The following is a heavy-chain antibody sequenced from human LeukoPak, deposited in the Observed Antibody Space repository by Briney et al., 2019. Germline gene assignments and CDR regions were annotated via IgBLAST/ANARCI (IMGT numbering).Heavy chain of an antibody. CDR1: GGSFSGYY. D-gene: IGHD3-10*01. V-gene: IGHV4-34*01. J-gene: IGHJ4*02. CDR2: INHSGST. CDR3: ASWSGSGSYYKYYFDY. Sequence: SETLSLTCAVYGGSFSGYYWSWIRQPPGKGLEWIGEINHSGSTNYNPSLKSRVTISVDTSKNQFSLKLSSVTAADTAVYYCASWSGSGSYYKYYFDYWGQGTLVTVSS.